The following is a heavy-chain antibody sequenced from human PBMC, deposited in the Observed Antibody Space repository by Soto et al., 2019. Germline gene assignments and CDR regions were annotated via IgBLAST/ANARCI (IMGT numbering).Heavy chain of an antibody. Sequence: EVQLLESGGGLVQPGGSLRLSCAASGFTFSSYAMSWVRQAPGKGLEWVSAISGSGGSTYYADSVKGRFTISRDNSKNTLYLQMNRLRAEDTAVYYCAKDRPVLLWFGELGDAFDIWGQGTMVTVSS. CDR2: ISGSGGST. CDR1: GFTFSSYA. J-gene: IGHJ3*02. D-gene: IGHD3-10*01. CDR3: AKDRPVLLWFGELGDAFDI. V-gene: IGHV3-23*01.